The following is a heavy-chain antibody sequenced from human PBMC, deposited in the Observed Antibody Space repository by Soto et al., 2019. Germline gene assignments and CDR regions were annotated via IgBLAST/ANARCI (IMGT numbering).Heavy chain of an antibody. CDR2: IWYDGSNK. V-gene: IGHV3-33*01. CDR3: ARDGSSSSWYRYYYYGMDV. J-gene: IGHJ6*02. CDR1: GFTFSSYG. Sequence: GGSLRLSCAASGFTFSSYGMHWVRQAPGKGLEWVAVIWYDGSNKYYADSVKGRFTISRDNSKNTLYLQMNSLRAEDTAVYYCARDGSSSSWYRYYYYGMDVWGQGTTVTVSS. D-gene: IGHD6-13*01.